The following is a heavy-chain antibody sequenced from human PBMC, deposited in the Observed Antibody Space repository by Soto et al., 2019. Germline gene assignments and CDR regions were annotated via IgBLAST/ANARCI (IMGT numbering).Heavy chain of an antibody. CDR3: ANLAAAGTLEFYFDY. CDR2: ISGSGGST. CDR1: GFTFSSYA. V-gene: IGHV3-23*01. Sequence: GGSLRLSCAASGFTFSSYAMSWVRQAPGKGLEWVSAISGSGGSTYYADSVKGRFTISRDNSKNTLYLQMNSLRAEDTAVYYCANLAAAGTLEFYFDYWGQGTLVTVSS. J-gene: IGHJ4*02. D-gene: IGHD6-13*01.